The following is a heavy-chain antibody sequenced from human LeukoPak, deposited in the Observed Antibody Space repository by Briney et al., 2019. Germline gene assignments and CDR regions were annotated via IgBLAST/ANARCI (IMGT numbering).Heavy chain of an antibody. CDR1: GYSFTTYW. D-gene: IGHD2-2*01. V-gene: IGHV5-51*01. CDR2: IYPADSST. J-gene: IGHJ2*01. CDR3: ARLGAYCSSTSCPQGYFDL. Sequence: GESLKISCKASGYSFTTYWIGWVRQAPGKGLEWMGIIYPADSSTEYSPSFQGQVTISADKSISTAYLQWSSLKASDTAMYYCARLGAYCSSTSCPQGYFDLWGRGTLVTVSS.